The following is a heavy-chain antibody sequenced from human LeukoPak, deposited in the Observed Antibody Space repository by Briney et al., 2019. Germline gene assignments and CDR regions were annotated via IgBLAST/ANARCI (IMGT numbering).Heavy chain of an antibody. CDR1: GFTFSTYG. CDR2: ISTSSTT. Sequence: GGSLRLSCAAAGFTFSTYGMNWVRQAPGKVRDWVSYISTSSTTYYADSVKGRFTISRDNAKNSLFLQMNSLRDEDTAVYCCARGGYASENYTPWGQGTLVTVSS. V-gene: IGHV3-48*02. D-gene: IGHD3-16*01. J-gene: IGHJ5*02. CDR3: ARGGYASENYTP.